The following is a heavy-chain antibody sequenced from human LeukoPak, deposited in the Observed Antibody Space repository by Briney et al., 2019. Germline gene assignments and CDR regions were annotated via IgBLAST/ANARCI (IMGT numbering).Heavy chain of an antibody. CDR1: GFTFSSYA. J-gene: IGHJ6*03. D-gene: IGHD4-23*01. Sequence: GGSLRLSCAASGFTFSSYAMSWVRQAPGKGLEWVSAISGSGGSTYYADSVKGRFTISRDNSKNTLYLQMNSLRAEDTAVYYCAKYGGNSVYYYYYMDVWGKWTTVTVSS. V-gene: IGHV3-23*01. CDR2: ISGSGGST. CDR3: AKYGGNSVYYYYYMDV.